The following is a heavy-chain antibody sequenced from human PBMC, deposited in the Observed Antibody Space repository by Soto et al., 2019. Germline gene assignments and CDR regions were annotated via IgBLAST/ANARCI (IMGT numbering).Heavy chain of an antibody. CDR2: MSYDGSNK. J-gene: IGHJ4*02. V-gene: IGHV3-30*03. D-gene: IGHD3-22*01. CDR3: ASYYDSSGYTDH. Sequence: GGSLRLSCAASGFTFSSYAIHWVRQAPGKGLEWVALMSYDGSNKHYADSVKGRFTISRDNSKNTLYLQMYSLRAEDTATYYCASYYDSSGYTDHCGQGTLVTVSS. CDR1: GFTFSSYA.